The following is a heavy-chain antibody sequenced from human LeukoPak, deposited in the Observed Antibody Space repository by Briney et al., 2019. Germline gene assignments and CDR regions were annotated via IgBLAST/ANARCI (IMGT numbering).Heavy chain of an antibody. V-gene: IGHV4-30-2*01. CDR1: GGSISSGGYS. CDR2: IYHSGST. Sequence: SETLSLTCAVSGGSISSGGYSWSWIRQPPGKGLEWIGYIYHSGSTYYNPSLKSRVTISVDRSKNLFSLKLSSVTAADTAVYYCARVSNADYGMDVWGQGTTVTVSS. J-gene: IGHJ6*02. CDR3: ARVSNADYGMDV.